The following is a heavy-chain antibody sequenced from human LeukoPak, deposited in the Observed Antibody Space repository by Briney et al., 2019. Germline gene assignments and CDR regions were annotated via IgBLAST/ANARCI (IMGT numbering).Heavy chain of an antibody. CDR1: GDSISSGDYY. CDR2: ISSSGST. Sequence: SQTLSLTCTVSGDSISSGDYYWSWIRQPAGKGLEWIGRISSSGSTNYNPSLKSRVTISVDTSKNQFSLKLSSVTAADTAVYYCASFKPFDYWGQGTLVTVSS. CDR3: ASFKPFDY. J-gene: IGHJ4*02. V-gene: IGHV4-61*02.